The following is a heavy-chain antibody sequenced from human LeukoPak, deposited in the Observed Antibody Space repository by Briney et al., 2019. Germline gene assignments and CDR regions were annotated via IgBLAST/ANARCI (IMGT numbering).Heavy chain of an antibody. J-gene: IGHJ4*02. V-gene: IGHV3-21*01. Sequence: GGSLRLSCAASGFTFSSYSMNWVRQAPGKGLEWVSSISSSSSYIYYADSVKGRFTISRDNAKNSLYLQMNSLRAEDTAVYYCARDPRDYYDSSGYTDFDYWGQGTLVTVSS. D-gene: IGHD3-22*01. CDR3: ARDPRDYYDSSGYTDFDY. CDR2: ISSSSSYI. CDR1: GFTFSSYS.